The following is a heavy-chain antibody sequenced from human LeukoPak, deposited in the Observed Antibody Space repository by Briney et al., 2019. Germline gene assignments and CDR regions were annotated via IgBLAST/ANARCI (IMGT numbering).Heavy chain of an antibody. CDR2: IYYSGST. J-gene: IGHJ3*02. Sequence: SETLSLTCTVSGGSISSYYWSWIRQPPGKGLEWIGYIYYSGSTNYNPSLKSRVTISVDTSKNQFSLKLSSVTAADTAVYYCARAAGAGSAFDIWGQGTMVTVSS. CDR1: GGSISSYY. V-gene: IGHV4-59*01. CDR3: ARAAGAGSAFDI. D-gene: IGHD6-19*01.